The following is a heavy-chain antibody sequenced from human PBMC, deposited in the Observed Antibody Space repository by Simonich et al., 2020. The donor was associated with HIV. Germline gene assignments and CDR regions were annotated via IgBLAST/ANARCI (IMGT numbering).Heavy chain of an antibody. CDR3: VRGPVVVLVATPQSYYYMDV. V-gene: IGHV4-34*01. Sequence: QVQLQQWGAGLLKPSETLSLTCAVYGGSFSGYHWSWTRQPPGKGLEWIGDINHSGRTDSTPSLKSRVTISVDTSKNQFSLKLSSVTAADTAVYYCVRGPVVVLVATPQSYYYMDVWGKGTTVTVSS. J-gene: IGHJ6*03. CDR1: GGSFSGYH. D-gene: IGHD2-15*01. CDR2: INHSGRT.